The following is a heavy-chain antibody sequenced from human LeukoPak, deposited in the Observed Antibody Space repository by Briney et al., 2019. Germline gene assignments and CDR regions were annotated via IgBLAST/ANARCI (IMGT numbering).Heavy chain of an antibody. CDR1: GFTVSSSY. CDR3: ARGYNDSVRAFDI. V-gene: IGHV3-53*01. Sequence: GESLRLSCAASGFTVSSSYMSWIRQAPGTGLEWVSVIYSGGSTYYADSVEGRFTITRDNYKNTLYLQMNSLRAEDTAVYYCARGYNDSVRAFDIWLRGAIVTVSS. J-gene: IGHJ3*02. CDR2: IYSGGST. D-gene: IGHD5-24*01.